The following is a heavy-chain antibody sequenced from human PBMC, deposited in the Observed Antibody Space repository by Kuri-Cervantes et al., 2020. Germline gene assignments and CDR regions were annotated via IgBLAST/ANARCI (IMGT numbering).Heavy chain of an antibody. V-gene: IGHV4-38-2*01. D-gene: IGHD1-26*01. CDR2: IYHSGST. J-gene: IGHJ6*03. CDR3: ALGVTSYYYMDV. Sequence: SESLSLTCAVSGYSISSGYYWGWIRQPPGKGLVWIWSIYHSGSTYYSPSLKSRVTISVDTSKNQFSVKLTSVTAAGTAVYYCALGVTSYYYMDVWGKGTTVTVSS. CDR1: GYSISSGYY.